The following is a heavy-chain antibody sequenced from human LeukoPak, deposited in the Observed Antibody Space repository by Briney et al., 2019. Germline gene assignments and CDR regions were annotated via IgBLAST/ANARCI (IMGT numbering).Heavy chain of an antibody. D-gene: IGHD3-22*01. J-gene: IGHJ4*02. CDR1: GYTLTELS. V-gene: IGHV1-24*01. Sequence: GASVTVSCKVSGYTLTELSMHWVRQAPGKGLEWMGGFDPEDGETIYAQKFQGRVTMTEDTSTDTAYMELSSLRSEDTAVYYCATDRDYYDSSGFLYWGQGTLVTVSS. CDR3: ATDRDYYDSSGFLY. CDR2: FDPEDGET.